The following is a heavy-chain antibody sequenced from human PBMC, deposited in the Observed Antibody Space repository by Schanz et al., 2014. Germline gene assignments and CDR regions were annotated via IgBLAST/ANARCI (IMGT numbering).Heavy chain of an antibody. Sequence: EVQLVESGGGFVQPGGSLRLSCAASGFTFSDSWMHWVRQAPGRGLVWVSRTSNDGSFTTFADSVKGRFTISRDNAKNTLYLQMNSLRAEDTALYYCAKDMHKDYGGKPQAFDIWGQGTMVTVSS. CDR2: TSNDGSFT. D-gene: IGHD4-17*01. J-gene: IGHJ3*02. CDR1: GFTFSDSW. CDR3: AKDMHKDYGGKPQAFDI. V-gene: IGHV3-74*01.